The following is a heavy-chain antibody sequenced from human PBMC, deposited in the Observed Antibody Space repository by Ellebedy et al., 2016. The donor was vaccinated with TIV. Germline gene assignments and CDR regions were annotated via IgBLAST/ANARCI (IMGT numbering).Heavy chain of an antibody. J-gene: IGHJ4*02. V-gene: IGHV3-53*01. CDR1: GFTFIYYS. Sequence: PGGSLRLSCAASGFTFIYYSMNWVRQAPGKGLEWVSVIETGGNTYYADSVKGRFTISRDNSKDTLYLQMNSLRAEDTAVYYCARDYASGWGQGTLVTVSS. CDR3: ARDYASG. CDR2: IETGGNT. D-gene: IGHD3-16*01.